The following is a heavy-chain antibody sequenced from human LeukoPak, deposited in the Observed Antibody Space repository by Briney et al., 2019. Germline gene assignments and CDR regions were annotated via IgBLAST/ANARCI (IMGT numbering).Heavy chain of an antibody. Sequence: SETLSLTCTVSGYSISSGYYWGWIRPPPGKGLEWIGSIYHSGSTYYNPSLKSRVTISVDTSKNQFSLKLSSVTAADTAVYYCAKQSATVVTPRDAFDIWGQGTMVTVSS. V-gene: IGHV4-38-2*02. D-gene: IGHD4-23*01. J-gene: IGHJ3*02. CDR3: AKQSATVVTPRDAFDI. CDR1: GYSISSGYY. CDR2: IYHSGST.